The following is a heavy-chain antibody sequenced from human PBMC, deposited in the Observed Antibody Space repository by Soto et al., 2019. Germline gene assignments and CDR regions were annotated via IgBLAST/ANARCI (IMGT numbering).Heavy chain of an antibody. D-gene: IGHD5-12*01. V-gene: IGHV3-66*01. CDR3: AREDPRDGYNPGHFDY. Sequence: GGSLSLSCAASGFTVSSNYMNWVRQAPGKGLEWVSLIYSGGSTYYADSVKGRFTISRDNSKNTLYLQMNSLRAEDTAVYYCAREDPRDGYNPGHFDYWGQGALVTVSS. CDR2: IYSGGST. CDR1: GFTVSSNY. J-gene: IGHJ4*02.